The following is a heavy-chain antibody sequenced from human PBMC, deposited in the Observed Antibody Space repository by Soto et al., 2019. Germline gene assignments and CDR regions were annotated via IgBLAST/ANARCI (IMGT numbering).Heavy chain of an antibody. V-gene: IGHV3-66*01. CDR2: IYSGGST. J-gene: IGHJ5*02. Sequence: EVQLVESGGGLVQPGGSLRLSCAASGFTVSSNYMSWVRQAPGKGLEWVSVIYSGGSTYYADSVKGRFTISRDNSKNTLYLQMNSPGAEDTAVYYCARGSTYYGSGSYYYNWFDPWGQGTLVTVSS. CDR1: GFTVSSNY. D-gene: IGHD3-10*01. CDR3: ARGSTYYGSGSYYYNWFDP.